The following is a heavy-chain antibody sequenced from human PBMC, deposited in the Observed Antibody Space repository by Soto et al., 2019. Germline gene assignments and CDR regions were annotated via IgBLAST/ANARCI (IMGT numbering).Heavy chain of an antibody. Sequence: PGGSLRLSCAASGFTFSGSAMHWVRQASGKGLEWVGRIRSKANSYATAYAASVKGRFTFSRDDSKNTAYLQMNSLKTEDTAVYYCTRHLIAVAEWGQGTLVTVSS. CDR2: IRSKANSYAT. D-gene: IGHD6-19*01. J-gene: IGHJ4*02. CDR1: GFTFSGSA. CDR3: TRHLIAVAE. V-gene: IGHV3-73*01.